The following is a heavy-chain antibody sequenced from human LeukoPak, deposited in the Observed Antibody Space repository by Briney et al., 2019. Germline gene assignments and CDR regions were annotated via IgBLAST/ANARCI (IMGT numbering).Heavy chain of an antibody. V-gene: IGHV3-23*01. CDR3: AKDIDIMVALLLPFDI. CDR2: ISGSGGST. D-gene: IGHD2-15*01. J-gene: IGHJ3*02. CDR1: GFTFSSYA. Sequence: SGGSLRLSCAASGFTFSSYAMSWVRQAPGEGLEWVSAISGSGGSTYYADSVKGRFTISRDNSKNTLYLQMNSLRAEDTAVYYCAKDIDIMVALLLPFDIWGQGTMVTVSS.